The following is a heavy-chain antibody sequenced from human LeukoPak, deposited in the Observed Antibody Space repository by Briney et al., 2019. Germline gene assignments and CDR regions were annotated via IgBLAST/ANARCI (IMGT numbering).Heavy chain of an antibody. V-gene: IGHV3-23*01. J-gene: IGHJ4*02. CDR1: RFTFSTYG. Sequence: GGSLRLSCAASRFTFSTYGMSWVRQAPGKGLEWVSAISDSGAYTYYADSVKGRFTVSRDNSKNTLYVQMKSLRAEDTAVYYCAKDFVVVPGNVNYFDYWGQGTLVTVSS. CDR3: AKDFVVVPGNVNYFDY. D-gene: IGHD2-21*02. CDR2: ISDSGAYT.